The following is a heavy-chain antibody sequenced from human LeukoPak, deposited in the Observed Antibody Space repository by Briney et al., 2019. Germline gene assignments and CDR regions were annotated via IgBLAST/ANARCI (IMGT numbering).Heavy chain of an antibody. CDR3: ARDKIVGPTTLDY. V-gene: IGHV3-7*01. D-gene: IGHD1-26*01. Sequence: GGSLRLSCAASGFTFSSYWMSWVRQTPEKGLEWVANIKQDGYEKYCVDSVKGRFTISRDNAKNSLYLQMNSLRADDTAIYYCARDKIVGPTTLDYWGQGTLVTVSS. J-gene: IGHJ4*02. CDR2: IKQDGYEK. CDR1: GFTFSSYW.